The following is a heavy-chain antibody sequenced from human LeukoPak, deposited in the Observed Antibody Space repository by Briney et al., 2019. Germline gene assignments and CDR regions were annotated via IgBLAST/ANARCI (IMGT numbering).Heavy chain of an antibody. CDR2: IIPIFGTA. V-gene: IGHV1-69*05. Sequence: SSVKVSCKASGGTFSSYAISWVRQAPGQGLEWMGRIIPIFGTANYAQKFQGRVTITTDESMSTAYMELSSLRSEDTAVYYCARERPEMATPFDYWGQGTLVTVSS. CDR1: GGTFSSYA. J-gene: IGHJ4*02. CDR3: ARERPEMATPFDY. D-gene: IGHD5-24*01.